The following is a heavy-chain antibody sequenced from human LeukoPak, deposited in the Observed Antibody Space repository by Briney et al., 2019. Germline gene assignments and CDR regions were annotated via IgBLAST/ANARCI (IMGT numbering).Heavy chain of an antibody. Sequence: GGSLRLSCAASGFTFSDNYMSWIRQAPGKGLEWVSYISSSGSIYYADSVKGRFTISRDNAKNTLYLQMNSLRPEDTALYYCAKDNWHYSGSGKDSWGQGTLVTVSS. D-gene: IGHD3-10*01. CDR3: AKDNWHYSGSGKDS. J-gene: IGHJ4*02. V-gene: IGHV3-11*04. CDR1: GFTFSDNY. CDR2: ISSSGSI.